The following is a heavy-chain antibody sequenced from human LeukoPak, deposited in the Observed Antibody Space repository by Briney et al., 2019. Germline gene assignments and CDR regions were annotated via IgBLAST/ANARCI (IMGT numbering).Heavy chain of an antibody. D-gene: IGHD4-11*01. V-gene: IGHV3-21*01. CDR3: ANDLDYSKGFDY. CDR1: VCTISIYI. CDR2: IESTSLDI. J-gene: IGHJ4*02. Sequence: GGSLRLSCASCVCTISIYIFRSETMNWVRDAAGKGLEWFASIESTSLDIYYTDSLNGRYTICNDTPDTALPQQMNSVRVEDTPVYSCANDLDYSKGFDYWGQGTLVTVSS.